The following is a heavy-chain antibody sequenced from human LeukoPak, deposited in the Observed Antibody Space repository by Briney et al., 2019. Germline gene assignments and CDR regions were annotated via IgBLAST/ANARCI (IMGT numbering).Heavy chain of an antibody. CDR2: IYTSGST. V-gene: IGHV4-61*02. J-gene: IGHJ3*02. Sequence: PSQTLSLTCTVSGGSISSGSYYWSWVRQPAGKGLEWIGRIYTSGSTNYNPSLKSRVTISVDTSKNQFSLKLSSVTAADTAVYYCARPRIAAAALDAFDIWGQGTMVTVSS. CDR3: ARPRIAAAALDAFDI. D-gene: IGHD6-13*01. CDR1: GGSISSGSYY.